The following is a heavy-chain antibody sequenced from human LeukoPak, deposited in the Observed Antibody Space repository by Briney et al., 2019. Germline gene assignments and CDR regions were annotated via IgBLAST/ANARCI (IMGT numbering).Heavy chain of an antibody. V-gene: IGHV1-2*02. J-gene: IGHJ4*02. CDR1: GYTFTGYY. CDR2: INPNSSGT. Sequence: ASVKVSCKASGYTFTGYYMHWVRQAPGQGLEWMGWINPNSSGTNYAQKFQGRVTMTRDTSISTAYMELSRLRSDDTAVYYCARGASGWYFVDYFDYWGQGTLVTVSS. CDR3: ARGASGWYFVDYFDY. D-gene: IGHD6-19*01.